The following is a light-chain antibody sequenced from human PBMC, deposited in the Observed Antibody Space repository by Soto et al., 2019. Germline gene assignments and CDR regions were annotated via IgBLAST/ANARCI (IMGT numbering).Light chain of an antibody. CDR2: AAS. CDR3: QQTYSTPLT. V-gene: IGKV1-39*01. CDR1: QSISSY. Sequence: DIQMTQSPSSLSASVGDRVTITCRASQSISSYLNWFQQKPGKAPKLLIYAASNLRSGVPSRFSGSGSGTDFTLTISSLQPEDFATYYCQQTYSTPLTFGGGTKVEI. J-gene: IGKJ4*01.